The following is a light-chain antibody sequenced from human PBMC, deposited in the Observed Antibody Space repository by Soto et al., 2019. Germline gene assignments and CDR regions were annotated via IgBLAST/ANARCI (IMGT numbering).Light chain of an antibody. V-gene: IGKV3-20*01. Sequence: EIVLTQSPGTLSLSPGERATLSCSASQSVSSSYLAWYQQKPGQAPRLLIYGASSRAPGIPDRFSGSESGTDFTLTISRLEPEDFAVYYCQQYGSSPRTFGQGTKVEIK. J-gene: IGKJ1*01. CDR1: QSVSSSY. CDR2: GAS. CDR3: QQYGSSPRT.